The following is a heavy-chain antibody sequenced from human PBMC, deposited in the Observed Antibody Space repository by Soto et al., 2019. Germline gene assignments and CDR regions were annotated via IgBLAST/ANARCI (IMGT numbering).Heavy chain of an antibody. CDR1: SGSISSSNW. J-gene: IGHJ5*02. Sequence: SETLSLTCAVSSGSISSSNWWSWVRQPPGKGLEWIGEIYHSGSTNYNPSLKSRVTISVDKSKNQFSLKLSSVTAADTAVYYCASRLELTHGNWFDPWGQGTLVTVSS. CDR3: ASRLELTHGNWFDP. CDR2: IYHSGST. V-gene: IGHV4-4*02. D-gene: IGHD1-7*01.